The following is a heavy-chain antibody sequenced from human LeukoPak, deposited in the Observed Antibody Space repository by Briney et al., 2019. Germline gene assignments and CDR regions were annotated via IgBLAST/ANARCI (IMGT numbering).Heavy chain of an antibody. J-gene: IGHJ3*02. CDR3: ARRFWYAFDI. CDR2: ISSSSSYT. Sequence: GKSLRLSCAASGFTFSDYYMSWIRQAPGKGLEWVSYISSSSSYTNYADSVKGRLTISRDNAKNSLYLQMTSLRAEDTAVYYCARRFWYAFDIWGQGTMVTVSS. V-gene: IGHV3-11*03. CDR1: GFTFSDYY. D-gene: IGHD3-3*01.